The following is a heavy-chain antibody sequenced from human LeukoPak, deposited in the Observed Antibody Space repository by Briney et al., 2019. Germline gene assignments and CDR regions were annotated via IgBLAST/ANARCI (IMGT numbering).Heavy chain of an antibody. D-gene: IGHD3-3*01. Sequence: GGSLRLSCAASGFTYSSYSMNWVRQAPGKGLEWVSYISGSSSTIYYADSVKGRFTISRDNAKNSLYLQMNSLRAEDTAVYYCAKDGTYDFWSGYSIWGQGTMVTVSS. CDR3: AKDGTYDFWSGYSI. J-gene: IGHJ3*02. V-gene: IGHV3-48*01. CDR2: ISGSSSTI. CDR1: GFTYSSYS.